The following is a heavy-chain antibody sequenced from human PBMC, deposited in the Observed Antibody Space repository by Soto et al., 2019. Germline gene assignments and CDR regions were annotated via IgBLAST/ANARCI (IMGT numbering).Heavy chain of an antibody. J-gene: IGHJ4*02. CDR2: IWYDGSNK. V-gene: IGHV3-33*01. D-gene: IGHD3-10*01. CDR1: GFTFSSYG. CDR3: ARDVYYGSGSYRPWSAVDY. Sequence: GGSLRLSCAASGFTFSSYGMHWVRQAPGKGLEWVAVIWYDGSNKYYADSVKGRFTISRDNSKNTLYLQMNSLRAEDTAVYYCARDVYYGSGSYRPWSAVDYWGQGTLVTVSS.